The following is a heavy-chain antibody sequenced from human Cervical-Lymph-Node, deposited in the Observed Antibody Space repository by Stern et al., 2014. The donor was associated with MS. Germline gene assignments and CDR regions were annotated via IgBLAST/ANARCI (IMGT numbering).Heavy chain of an antibody. D-gene: IGHD1-26*01. CDR2: ISTDTGGA. Sequence: QVQLVESGAEVKKPGASVKVSCKASGYTFTAYFIHWVRQAPGQGLELMGWISTDTGGAHYAQRFQGRVTMTRDTSISTTYMELSRLRSDDTAVYYCARDRGSHSDYWGQGTLVTVSS. J-gene: IGHJ4*02. CDR3: ARDRGSHSDY. CDR1: GYTFTAYF. V-gene: IGHV1-2*02.